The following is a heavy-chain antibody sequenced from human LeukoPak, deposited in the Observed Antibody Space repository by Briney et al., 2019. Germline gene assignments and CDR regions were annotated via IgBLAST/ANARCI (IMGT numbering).Heavy chain of an antibody. Sequence: GASVKVSCKPSGYTFSDYGITWVRQAPGQGIEWMGWISGYNGNTNYAESLQGRVTMTIDTSTSTAYMDLRSLRSDDTAVYYCARVGLVDNEYGFYFYMDVWGKGTTV. CDR1: GYTFSDYG. D-gene: IGHD4/OR15-4a*01. J-gene: IGHJ6*03. CDR2: ISGYNGNT. V-gene: IGHV1-18*01. CDR3: ARVGLVDNEYGFYFYMDV.